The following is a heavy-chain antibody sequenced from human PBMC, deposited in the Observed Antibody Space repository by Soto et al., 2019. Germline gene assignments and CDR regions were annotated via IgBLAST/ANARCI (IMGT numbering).Heavy chain of an antibody. V-gene: IGHV3-53*01. D-gene: IGHD6-19*01. CDR3: VQTTGWPGFDF. CDR1: GFAVSSKY. Sequence: EVQLVESGGGLIQPGGSLRLSCAASGFAVSSKYMTWVRQAPGKGLEWVSVIYGGGTTYYADSVKGRFTISRDTSKXTXXXQMNSLRAEDTAVYYCVQTTGWPGFDFWGQGTLVTVSS. CDR2: IYGGGTT. J-gene: IGHJ4*02.